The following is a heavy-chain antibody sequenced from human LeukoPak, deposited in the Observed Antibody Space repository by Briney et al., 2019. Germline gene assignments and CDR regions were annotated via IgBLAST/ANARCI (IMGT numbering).Heavy chain of an antibody. D-gene: IGHD4-17*01. Sequence: SVKVSCKASGGTFSSYAISWVRQAPGQGLEWMGRIIPILGIANYAQKFQGRVTITADKSTSTAYMELSSLRSEDAAVYYCARISRGGTTVTPFDYWGQGTLVTVSS. V-gene: IGHV1-69*04. CDR3: ARISRGGTTVTPFDY. J-gene: IGHJ4*02. CDR2: IIPILGIA. CDR1: GGTFSSYA.